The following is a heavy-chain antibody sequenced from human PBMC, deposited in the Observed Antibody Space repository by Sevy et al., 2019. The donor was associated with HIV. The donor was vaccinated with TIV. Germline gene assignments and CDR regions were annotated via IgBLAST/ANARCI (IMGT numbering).Heavy chain of an antibody. V-gene: IGHV3-23*01. J-gene: IGHJ5*02. D-gene: IGHD1-26*01. CDR2: ISGSGGST. Sequence: GGSLRLSCAASGFTFSSYAMSWVRQAPGKGLEWVSAISGSGGSTYYADSVKGRFTISRDNSKNMLYLQMNSLRAEDTAVYYCAKSYSGSYFNNWFDPWGQGTLVTVSS. CDR3: AKSYSGSYFNNWFDP. CDR1: GFTFSSYA.